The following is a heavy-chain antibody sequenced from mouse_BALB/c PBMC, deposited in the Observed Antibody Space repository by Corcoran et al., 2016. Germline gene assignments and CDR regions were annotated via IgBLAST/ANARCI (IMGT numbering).Heavy chain of an antibody. J-gene: IGHJ2*01. CDR3: ARPPGTVVVNDYFDY. CDR2: INPYNDGT. D-gene: IGHD1-1*01. V-gene: IGHV1S136*01. Sequence: EVQLQQSGPELVKPGASVKMSCKASGYTFTSYVMHWVKQKPGQGLEWIGYINPYNDGTKYNERFKGKATLTSDKSSSTAYMELSSLTSEDSDVYYCARPPGTVVVNDYFDYWGQGTTLTVSS. CDR1: GYTFTSYV.